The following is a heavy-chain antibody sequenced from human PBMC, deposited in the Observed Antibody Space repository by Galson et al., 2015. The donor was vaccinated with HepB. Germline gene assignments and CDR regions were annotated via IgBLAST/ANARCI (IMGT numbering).Heavy chain of an antibody. CDR1: GFTFSSYG. V-gene: IGHV3-30*18. J-gene: IGHJ2*01. D-gene: IGHD2-21*01. Sequence: SLRLSCAASGFTFSSYGMHWVRQAPGKGLEWVAVISYDGSNKYYADSVKGRFTISRDNSKNTLYLQMNSLRAEDTAVYYCAKNPHIGRYFDLWGRGTLVTVSS. CDR2: ISYDGSNK. CDR3: AKNPHIGRYFDL.